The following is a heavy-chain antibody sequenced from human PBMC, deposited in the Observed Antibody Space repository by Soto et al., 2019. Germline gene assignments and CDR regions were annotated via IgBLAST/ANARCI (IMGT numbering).Heavy chain of an antibody. CDR3: ARLGTYSSSPSYFDY. D-gene: IGHD6-13*01. CDR1: GGTFSSYT. V-gene: IGHV1-69*02. J-gene: IGHJ4*02. CDR2: IIPILGIA. Sequence: GASVKVSCKASGGTFSSYTISWVRQAPGQGLEWMGRIIPILGIANYAQKFQGRVTITADKSTSTAYMELSSLRSEDTAVYYCARLGTYSSSPSYFDYWGQGTLVTVSS.